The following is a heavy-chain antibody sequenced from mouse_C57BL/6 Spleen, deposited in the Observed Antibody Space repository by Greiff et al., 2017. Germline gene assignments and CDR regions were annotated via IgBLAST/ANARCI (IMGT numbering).Heavy chain of an antibody. V-gene: IGHV1-4*01. Sequence: LMESGAELARPGASVKMSCKASGYTFTSYTMHWVKQRPGQGLEWIGYINPSSGYTKYNQKFKDKATLTADKSSSTAYMQLSSLTSEDSAVYYCARGPTTVVAHWYFDVWGTGTTVTVSS. D-gene: IGHD1-1*01. CDR2: INPSSGYT. CDR1: GYTFTSYT. J-gene: IGHJ1*03. CDR3: ARGPTTVVAHWYFDV.